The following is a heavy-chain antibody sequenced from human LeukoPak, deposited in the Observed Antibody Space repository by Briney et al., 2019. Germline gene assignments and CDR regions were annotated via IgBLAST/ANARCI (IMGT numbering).Heavy chain of an antibody. CDR3: ARDPQMSYDTDDAFDI. CDR2: ISASGSAT. D-gene: IGHD3-22*01. J-gene: IGHJ3*02. Sequence: PGGSLRLSCAASGFIFSNYGMNWVRQAPGKGLEWVAAISASGSATSYADSVRGRFTISRDNSKSTTYLQMNSLRAEDTAVYYCARDPQMSYDTDDAFDIWGQGTMVTVSS. CDR1: GFIFSNYG. V-gene: IGHV3-23*01.